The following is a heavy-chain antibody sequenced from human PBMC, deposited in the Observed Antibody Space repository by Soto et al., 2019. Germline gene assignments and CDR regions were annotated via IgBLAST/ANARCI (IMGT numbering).Heavy chain of an antibody. CDR2: INAGDGNT. CDR3: ARDPRTDGRYNWFGP. Sequence: ASVKVSCKASGYTFTSYAMHWVRQAPGQRVEWLGWINAGDGNTKYSQNFQGRVTITRDTSASTIYMELSSLRSEDTAVYYCARDPRTDGRYNWFGPWGQGTLVTVSS. CDR1: GYTFTSYA. V-gene: IGHV1-3*01. D-gene: IGHD1-1*01. J-gene: IGHJ5*02.